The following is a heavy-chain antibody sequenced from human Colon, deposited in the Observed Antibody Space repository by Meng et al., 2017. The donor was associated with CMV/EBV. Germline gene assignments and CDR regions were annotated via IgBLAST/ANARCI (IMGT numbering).Heavy chain of an antibody. CDR1: GCTFRGSA. D-gene: IGHD1-26*01. V-gene: IGHV3-30-3*01. Sequence: SGCTFRGSALHWDRQTPGKEVEWVAVISKGENTKYYADSVKGRFTISRDNSKNTLYLQMDSLRLEDTAVYHCARDIYSDGTVGSPDYWGQGTLVTVSS. CDR3: ARDIYSDGTVGSPDY. CDR2: ISKGENTK. J-gene: IGHJ4*02.